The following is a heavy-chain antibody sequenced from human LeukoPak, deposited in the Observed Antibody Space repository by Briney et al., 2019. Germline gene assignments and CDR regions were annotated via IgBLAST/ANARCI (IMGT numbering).Heavy chain of an antibody. Sequence: PGGSLRLSCAASGFTVSSNYMSWVRQAPGKGLEWVSVIYSGGSTYYADSVKGRFTISRDNSKNTLYLQMNSLRAEDTAVYYCASGLGIGYARGDGYTNFDYWGQGTLVTVSS. CDR3: ASGLGIGYARGDGYTNFDY. CDR1: GFTVSSNY. D-gene: IGHD5-24*01. J-gene: IGHJ4*02. CDR2: IYSGGST. V-gene: IGHV3-53*01.